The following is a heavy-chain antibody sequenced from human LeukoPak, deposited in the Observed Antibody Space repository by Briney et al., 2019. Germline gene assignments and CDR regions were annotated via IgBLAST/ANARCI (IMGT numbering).Heavy chain of an antibody. CDR2: IKEDGSEK. CDR1: GFTFSSYA. V-gene: IGHV3-7*04. Sequence: GGSLRLSCAASGFTFSSYAMSWVRQAPGKGLEWVANIKEDGSEKYYVDSVKGRFTISRDNAKDSLYLQMNSLRAEDTAVYYCARDLIAAAGPSGDVWGQGTTVTVSS. J-gene: IGHJ6*02. CDR3: ARDLIAAAGPSGDV. D-gene: IGHD6-13*01.